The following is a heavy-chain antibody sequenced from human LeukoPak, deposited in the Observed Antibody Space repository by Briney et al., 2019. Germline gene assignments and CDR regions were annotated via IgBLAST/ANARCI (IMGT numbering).Heavy chain of an antibody. D-gene: IGHD4-17*01. J-gene: IGHJ6*03. CDR2: IRYDGSNK. CDR3: AKDLATVTQYYYYYMDV. V-gene: IGHV3-30*02. Sequence: GGSLRLSCAASGFTFSSYGMHWVRQAPGKGLEWVAFIRYDGSNKYYADSVKGRFTISRDNSKNTLYLQMNSLRAEDTAVYYCAKDLATVTQYYYYYMDVWGKGTTVTISS. CDR1: GFTFSSYG.